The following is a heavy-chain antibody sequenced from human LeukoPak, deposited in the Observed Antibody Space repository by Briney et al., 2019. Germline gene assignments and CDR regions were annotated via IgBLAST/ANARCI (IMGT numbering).Heavy chain of an antibody. J-gene: IGHJ4*02. Sequence: PGGSLRLSCAASGFTFDDYAIHWVRQAPGKGLEWVAVISYDGSNKYYADSVKGRFTISRDNSKNTVYLQMNSLRAEDTAVYYCALPSQGAIVSGDYFDYWGQGTLVTVSS. CDR3: ALPSQGAIVSGDYFDY. CDR2: ISYDGSNK. V-gene: IGHV3-30*03. D-gene: IGHD3-16*02. CDR1: GFTFDDYA.